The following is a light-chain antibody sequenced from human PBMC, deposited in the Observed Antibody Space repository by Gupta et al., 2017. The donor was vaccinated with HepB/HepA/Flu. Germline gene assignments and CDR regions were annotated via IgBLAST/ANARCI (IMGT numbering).Light chain of an antibody. Sequence: QSVLTQAPSVSAAPGQKVTIYCSGSSSNIGNNYVSWYQQLPGTAPKLLIYANNKRPSGIPDRFSGSKSGTSATLGITGLQTVDEADYYCGTCDSSLSAGEVFGGGTKLTVL. CDR2: ANN. V-gene: IGLV1-51*01. J-gene: IGLJ2*01. CDR3: GTCDSSLSAGEV. CDR1: SSNIGNNY.